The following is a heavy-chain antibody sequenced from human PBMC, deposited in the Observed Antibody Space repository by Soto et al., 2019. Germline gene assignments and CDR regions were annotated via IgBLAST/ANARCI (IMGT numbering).Heavy chain of an antibody. CDR3: ARASSLYFYFLAALDP. CDR1: GASVSRGSYY. D-gene: IGHD3-9*01. Sequence: TLSVTCTVSGASVSRGSYYWSWNPNPPVKGLEWIGYIYYSWTTRYKPSLSSRVTLSVDTSKNQFSFKLSSATAADTAVNYCARASSLYFYFLAALDPWRQGSLVTVSS. CDR2: IYYSWTT. V-gene: IGHV4-61*01. J-gene: IGHJ5*02.